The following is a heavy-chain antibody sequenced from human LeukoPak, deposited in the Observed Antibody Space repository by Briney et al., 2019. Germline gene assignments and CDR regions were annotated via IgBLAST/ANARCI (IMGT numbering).Heavy chain of an antibody. V-gene: IGHV4-59*08. J-gene: IGHJ4*02. CDR2: IYYSGST. CDR3: ARTLLKGNFWSGYYFDY. D-gene: IGHD3-3*01. Sequence: SSETLSLTCTVSGGSISSYYWSWIRQPPGKGLVWIGYIYYSGSTNYNPSLKSRVTISVDTSKNQFSLKLSSVTAADTAVYYCARTLLKGNFWSGYYFDYWGQGTLVTVSS. CDR1: GGSISSYY.